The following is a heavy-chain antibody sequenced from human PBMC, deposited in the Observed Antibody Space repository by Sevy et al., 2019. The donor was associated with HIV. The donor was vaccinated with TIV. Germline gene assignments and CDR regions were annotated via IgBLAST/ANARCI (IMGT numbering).Heavy chain of an antibody. Sequence: SETLSLTCAVYGGSFSGYYWSWIRQPPGKGLEWIGEINHSGSTNYNPSLKSRVTISVDTSKNQFSLKLSSVTAADTVVYYCARSGRSYSSGWYSTSGDAFDIWGQGTMVTVSS. V-gene: IGHV4-34*01. D-gene: IGHD6-19*01. J-gene: IGHJ3*02. CDR2: INHSGST. CDR3: ARSGRSYSSGWYSTSGDAFDI. CDR1: GGSFSGYY.